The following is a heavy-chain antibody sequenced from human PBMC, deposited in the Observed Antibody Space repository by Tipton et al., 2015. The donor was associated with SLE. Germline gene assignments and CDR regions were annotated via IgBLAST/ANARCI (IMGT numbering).Heavy chain of an antibody. CDR2: IHRTGTT. Sequence: TLSLTCAVYGASFNSYYWTWVRQPPGKGLEWIGHIHRTGTTDYNPSLRNRVTMSVDTSKNQFSLRLTSVTAADTAVYYCARDGYSSGWDGDFDYWGQGTLVTVSS. CDR1: GASFNSYY. CDR3: ARDGYSSGWDGDFDY. V-gene: IGHV4-4*08. D-gene: IGHD6-19*01. J-gene: IGHJ4*02.